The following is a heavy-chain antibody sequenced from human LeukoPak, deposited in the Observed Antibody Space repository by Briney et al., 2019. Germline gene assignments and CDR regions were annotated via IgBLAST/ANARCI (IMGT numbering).Heavy chain of an antibody. CDR1: GFTFSNAW. CDR2: IKSKTDGGTT. Sequence: GGSLRLSCAASGFTFSNAWMSWVRQAPGKGLEWVGRIKSKTDGGTTDYAAPVKGRFTITRDDSINTLYLQMNSLKTEDTAVYYCTTVSIAVAGRAFYYYYGMDVWGKGTTVTVSS. J-gene: IGHJ6*04. CDR3: TTVSIAVAGRAFYYYYGMDV. D-gene: IGHD6-19*01. V-gene: IGHV3-15*01.